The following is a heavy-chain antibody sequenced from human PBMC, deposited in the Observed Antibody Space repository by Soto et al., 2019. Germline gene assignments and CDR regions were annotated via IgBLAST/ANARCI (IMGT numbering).Heavy chain of an antibody. D-gene: IGHD3-3*01. CDR3: AWWGYYDFWSGYPGYYYYYMDV. J-gene: IGHJ6*03. CDR2: ISAYNGNT. V-gene: IGHV1-18*01. Sequence: ASVKVSCKASGYTFTSYGISWVRQAPGQGLEWMGWISAYNGNTNYAQKLQGRVTMTTDTSTSTAYMELRSLRSDDTAVYYCAWWGYYDFWSGYPGYYYYYMDVRAKRTTVTVSS. CDR1: GYTFTSYG.